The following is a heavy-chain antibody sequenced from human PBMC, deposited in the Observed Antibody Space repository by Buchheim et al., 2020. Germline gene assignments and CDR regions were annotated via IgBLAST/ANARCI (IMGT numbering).Heavy chain of an antibody. Sequence: EVQLVESGGGWVQPGRSLRLSCTASGFTFGDFAMSWFRQAPGKGLEWVGLIRGKPYGETTEYVASVKGRFIVSRDDSKNIAYLQMNSLKTEDTAVYYCTRGWSSVWYVDHWGQGTL. CDR1: GFTFGDFA. D-gene: IGHD6-19*01. CDR2: IRGKPYGETT. CDR3: TRGWSSVWYVDH. J-gene: IGHJ4*02. V-gene: IGHV3-49*03.